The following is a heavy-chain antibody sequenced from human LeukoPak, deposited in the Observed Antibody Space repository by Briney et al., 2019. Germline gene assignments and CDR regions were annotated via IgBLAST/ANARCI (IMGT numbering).Heavy chain of an antibody. CDR3: ARASPADV. CDR1: GFTFSNAW. V-gene: IGHV3-21*01. J-gene: IGHJ6*04. Sequence: GGSLRLSCAASGFTFSNAWMNWVRQAAGKGLGWVSSISSSSSYIYYTDSVKGRFTISRDNAKNSLYLQMNSLRAEDTAVYYCARASPADVWGKGTTVTVSS. CDR2: ISSSSSYI.